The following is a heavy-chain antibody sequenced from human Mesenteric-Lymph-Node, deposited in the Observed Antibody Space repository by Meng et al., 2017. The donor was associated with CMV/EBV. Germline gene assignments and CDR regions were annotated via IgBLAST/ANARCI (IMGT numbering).Heavy chain of an antibody. CDR1: GFRFSDYY. Sequence: CAASGFRFSDYYMTWIRQAPGKGLEWLSYITSSGYTIHYADSVKGRFTISRDNAKDSLYLQMNSLRVEDTAVYYCARVLGTTPRMDVWGQGTTVTVSS. D-gene: IGHD1-14*01. CDR2: ITSSGYTI. V-gene: IGHV3-11*01. CDR3: ARVLGTTPRMDV. J-gene: IGHJ6*02.